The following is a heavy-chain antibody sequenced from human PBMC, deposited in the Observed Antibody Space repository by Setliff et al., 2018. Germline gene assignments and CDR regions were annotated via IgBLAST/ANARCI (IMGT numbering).Heavy chain of an antibody. J-gene: IGHJ4*01. CDR2: INVGGTST. CDR3: AKDKQVRVDYFDY. CDR1: GFTFNTYA. Sequence: PGGSLRLSCAASGFTFNTYAMSWVRQAPGKGLEWVSIINVGGTSTYYVDSVKGRFTISRDNSKNTLYLQMNSLRVEDTAIYYCAKDKQVRVDYFDYWGHGTLVTVSS. V-gene: IGHV3-23*01. D-gene: IGHD2-8*02.